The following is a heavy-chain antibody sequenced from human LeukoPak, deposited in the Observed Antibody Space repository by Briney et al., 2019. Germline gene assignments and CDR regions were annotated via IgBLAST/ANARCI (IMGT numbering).Heavy chain of an antibody. V-gene: IGHV3-23*01. D-gene: IGHD2-15*01. CDR3: AKGRGYCTGGSCYSDY. CDR2: ISGSDGST. CDR1: GFTFSNYA. Sequence: GGSLRLSCTASGFTFSNYAMSWVRQAPGKGLEWVSTISGSDGSTHYADSVKGRFTISRDNSKNTLYLQMNSLRVEDTAIYYCAKGRGYCTGGSCYSDYWGQGTLVTVSS. J-gene: IGHJ4*02.